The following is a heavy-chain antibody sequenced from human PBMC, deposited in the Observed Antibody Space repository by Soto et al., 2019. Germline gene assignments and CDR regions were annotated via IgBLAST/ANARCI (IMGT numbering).Heavy chain of an antibody. J-gene: IGHJ6*03. CDR3: TVSRRGLYYYYMDV. V-gene: IGHV3-30*03. Sequence: GGSLRLSCAASGFTFSSYGMHWVRQAPGKGLEWVAVISYDGSNKYYADSVKGRFTISRDNSKNTLYLQMNSLRAEDTAVYYCTVSRRGLYYYYMDVWGKGTTVTVSS. CDR2: ISYDGSNK. D-gene: IGHD3-16*02. CDR1: GFTFSSYG.